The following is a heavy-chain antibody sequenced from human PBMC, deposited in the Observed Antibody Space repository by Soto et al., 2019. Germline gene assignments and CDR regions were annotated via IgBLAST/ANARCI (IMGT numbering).Heavy chain of an antibody. J-gene: IGHJ4*02. D-gene: IGHD3-16*01. CDR1: GGTFSTFG. Sequence: QVQLVQSGAEVKKPGSSVTVSCKASGGTFSTFGISWVRQAPGQGLEWMGGIIPFFGTAEYSQKFEDRITITADESTNTVYMDLRSLTSEDTAIYYCARTAPMDAGDKYYYDFWGQGALVTVSS. V-gene: IGHV1-69*01. CDR2: IIPFFGTA. CDR3: ARTAPMDAGDKYYYDF.